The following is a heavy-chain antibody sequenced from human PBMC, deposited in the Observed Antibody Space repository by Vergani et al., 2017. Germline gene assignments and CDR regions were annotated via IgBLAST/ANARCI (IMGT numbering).Heavy chain of an antibody. CDR3: ARSQTRITMIVVDRPNWFDP. CDR1: GGSFSGYY. Sequence: QVQLQQWGAGLLKPSETLSLTCAVYGGSFSGYYWSWTRQPPGKGLEWIGEINHSGSTNYNPSLKSRVTISVDTSKNQFSLKLSSVTAADTAVYYCARSQTRITMIVVDRPNWFDPWGQGTLVTVSS. D-gene: IGHD3-22*01. CDR2: INHSGST. J-gene: IGHJ5*02. V-gene: IGHV4-34*01.